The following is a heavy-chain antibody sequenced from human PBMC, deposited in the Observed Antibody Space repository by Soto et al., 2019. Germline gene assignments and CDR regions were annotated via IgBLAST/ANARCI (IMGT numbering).Heavy chain of an antibody. CDR2: IIPIFGTA. Sequence: SVKVSCKASGGTFSSYAISWVRQAPGQGLEWMGGIIPIFGTANYAQKFQGRVTITADESTSTAYMELSSLRSEDTAVYYCARPYTVKGAFAIWGQGTLVTVSS. D-gene: IGHD4-17*01. CDR3: ARPYTVKGAFAI. CDR1: GGTFSSYA. V-gene: IGHV1-69*13. J-gene: IGHJ3*02.